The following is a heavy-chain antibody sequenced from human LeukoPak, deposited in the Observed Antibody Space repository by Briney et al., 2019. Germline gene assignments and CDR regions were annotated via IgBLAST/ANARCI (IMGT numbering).Heavy chain of an antibody. J-gene: IGHJ4*02. Sequence: KTSETLSLTCAVYGGSFSGYYWSWIRQPPGKGLEWIGEINHSGSTNYNPSLKSRVTISVDTSKNQFSLELSSVTAADTAVYYCARVRGYSGYDYGYIDYWGQGTLVTVSS. CDR2: INHSGST. CDR3: ARVRGYSGYDYGYIDY. D-gene: IGHD5-12*01. CDR1: GGSFSGYY. V-gene: IGHV4-34*01.